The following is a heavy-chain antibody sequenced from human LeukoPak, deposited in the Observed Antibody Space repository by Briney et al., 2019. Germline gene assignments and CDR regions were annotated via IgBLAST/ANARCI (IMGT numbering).Heavy chain of an antibody. CDR1: GFTLSSYG. V-gene: IGHV3-21*01. Sequence: GGSLRLSCAASGFTLSSYGMHWVRQAPGKGLEWVSSISSNNNIYYADSVKGRFTISRDNAKNSLSLQMNSLRGEDTAVYYCGREDCNNVRCYGASDAWGQGTLVTVSS. CDR3: GREDCNNVRCYGASDA. CDR2: ISSNNNI. J-gene: IGHJ5*02. D-gene: IGHD2-2*01.